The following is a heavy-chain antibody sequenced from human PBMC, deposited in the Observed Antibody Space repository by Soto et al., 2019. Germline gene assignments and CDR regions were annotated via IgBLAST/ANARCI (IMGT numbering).Heavy chain of an antibody. J-gene: IGHJ6*02. CDR1: GGSISSSSYY. CDR3: AISGENCSGGSCYYYYYGMDV. V-gene: IGHV4-39*01. Sequence: PSDTLSLTCTVSGGSISSSSYYWGWIRQPPGKGLEWIGSIYYSGSTYYNPSLKSRVTISVDTSKNQFSLKLSSVTAADTAVYYCAISGENCSGGSCYYYYYGMDVWGQGTTVTVSS. CDR2: IYYSGST. D-gene: IGHD2-15*01.